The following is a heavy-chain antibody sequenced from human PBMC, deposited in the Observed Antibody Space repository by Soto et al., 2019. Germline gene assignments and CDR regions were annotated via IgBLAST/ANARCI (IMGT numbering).Heavy chain of an antibody. V-gene: IGHV3-23*01. CDR1: GFTSSRYA. CDR2: VGGSGDT. D-gene: IGHD1-26*01. Sequence: LCLSCAASGFTSSRYAMSWVRQAPGKGLEWVSVVGGSGDTYYADSVKGRFTISRDNSKNTLYLQMNSLRAEDTALYYCAKDISGTYYDFDYWGQGTLVTVSS. J-gene: IGHJ4*02. CDR3: AKDISGTYYDFDY.